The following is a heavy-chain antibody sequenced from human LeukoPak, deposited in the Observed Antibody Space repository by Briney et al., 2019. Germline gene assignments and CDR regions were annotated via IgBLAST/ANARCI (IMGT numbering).Heavy chain of an antibody. CDR1: GFTFSRHA. Sequence: TGGSLRLFCAASGFTFSRHAMSWVRQAPGKGLEWVSTTGLNSVNTLCAESVQGRFSISRDNSKNTLDLQMDNLRVDDTAVYYCAKGDDIGKHPTRAYYFDTWGQGTLVTVSS. CDR3: AKGDDIGKHPTRAYYFDT. V-gene: IGHV3-23*01. D-gene: IGHD5-24*01. CDR2: TGLNSVNT. J-gene: IGHJ4*02.